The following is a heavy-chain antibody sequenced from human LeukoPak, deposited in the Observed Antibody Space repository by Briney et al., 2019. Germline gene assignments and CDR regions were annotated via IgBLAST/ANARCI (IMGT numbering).Heavy chain of an antibody. CDR2: INSDGSST. V-gene: IGHV3-74*01. CDR1: GFTFSSYW. D-gene: IGHD6-13*01. J-gene: IGHJ6*02. CDR3: ARENSSPFYYYYGMDV. Sequence: PGGSLRLSCAASGFTFSSYWMHWVRQAPGKGLVWVSRINSDGSSTIYADSVKGRFTISRDNAKNTLYLQMNSLRAEDTAVYYCARENSSPFYYYYGMDVWGQGTTVTVSS.